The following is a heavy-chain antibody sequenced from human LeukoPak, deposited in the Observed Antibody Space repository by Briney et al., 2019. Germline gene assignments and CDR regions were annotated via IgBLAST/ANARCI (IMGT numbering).Heavy chain of an antibody. D-gene: IGHD3-22*01. V-gene: IGHV4-39*07. CDR2: IFYSGST. CDR3: ARASYSYDINGWVPFDY. J-gene: IGHJ4*02. Sequence: PSETLSLTCTVSGGSISTSSYYWGWVRQPPGKGLEWIGNIFYSGSTYYSPSLKSRVTISLDTSRNQFSLRLSSVTAADTAVYYCARASYSYDINGWVPFDYWGQGTLVTVSS. CDR1: GGSISTSSYY.